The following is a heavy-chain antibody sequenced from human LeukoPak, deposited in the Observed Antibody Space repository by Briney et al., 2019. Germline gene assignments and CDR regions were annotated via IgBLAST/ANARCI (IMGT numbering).Heavy chain of an antibody. CDR2: ISDSGGST. CDR3: AKGKAQLDY. J-gene: IGHJ4*02. D-gene: IGHD6-13*01. V-gene: IGHV3-23*01. CDR1: GFTFSTYG. Sequence: GGSLRLSCAASGFTFSTYGMSWVRQAPGKGLEWVSAISDSGGSTYYADSVKGRFTISKDNSKNTLYLQMNSLRAEDTALYYCAKGKAQLDYWGQGTLATVSS.